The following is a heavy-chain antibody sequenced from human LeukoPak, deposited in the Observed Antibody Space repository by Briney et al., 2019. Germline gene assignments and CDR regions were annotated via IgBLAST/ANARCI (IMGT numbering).Heavy chain of an antibody. V-gene: IGHV3-30-3*01. CDR1: GFTFSSYA. Sequence: TGGSLRLSCAASGFTFSSYAMHWVRQAPGKGLEWVAVISYDGSNKYYADSVKGRFTISRDNSKNTLYLQMNSLRAEDTAVYYCAKDRNDTQKGLYYFDYWGQGTLVTVSS. CDR2: ISYDGSNK. CDR3: AKDRNDTQKGLYYFDY. D-gene: IGHD3-22*01. J-gene: IGHJ4*02.